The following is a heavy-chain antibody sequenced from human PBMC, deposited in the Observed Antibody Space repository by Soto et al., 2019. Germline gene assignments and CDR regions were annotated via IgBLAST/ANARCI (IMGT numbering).Heavy chain of an antibody. CDR1: GGSISGSY. CDR2: VYYTGST. Sequence: SETLSLTCSASGGSISGSYWSWIRQSPGKGLEWLGYVYYTGSTNYSPSLRSRVSISVDTSKNEFSLRLSSVTAADTAVYFCARSVAVPGAHIDYWGQGTQVPVSS. J-gene: IGHJ4*02. CDR3: ARSVAVPGAHIDY. V-gene: IGHV4-59*01. D-gene: IGHD6-19*01.